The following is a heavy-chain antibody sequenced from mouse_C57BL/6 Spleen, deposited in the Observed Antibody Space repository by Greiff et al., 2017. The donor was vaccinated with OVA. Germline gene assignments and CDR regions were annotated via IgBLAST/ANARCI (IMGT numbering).Heavy chain of an antibody. CDR1: GYTFTSYW. CDR2: IDPSDSYT. Sequence: VQLQQPGAELVMPGASVKLSCKASGYTFTSYWMHWVKQRPGQGLEWIGEIDPSDSYTNYTQQFKGKSTLTVDKSSSTAYMQLSSLTSEDSAVYYCARRPLNWDPYAMDYWGQGTSVTVSS. D-gene: IGHD4-1*02. J-gene: IGHJ4*01. V-gene: IGHV1-69*01. CDR3: ARRPLNWDPYAMDY.